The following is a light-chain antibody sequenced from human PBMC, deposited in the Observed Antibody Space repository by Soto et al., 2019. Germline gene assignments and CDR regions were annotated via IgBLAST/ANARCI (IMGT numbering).Light chain of an antibody. CDR1: ESVSSNQ. V-gene: IGKV3D-20*01. Sequence: VVLTQSPATLSLSPVERAALSCVASESVSSNQLAWYQQKPGLAPRLLIYGASNRATGIPDRFSGSGSGTDFTLTISRLEPEDFAVYYCQQYGSSGTFGQGTKVDI. CDR2: GAS. CDR3: QQYGSSGT. J-gene: IGKJ1*01.